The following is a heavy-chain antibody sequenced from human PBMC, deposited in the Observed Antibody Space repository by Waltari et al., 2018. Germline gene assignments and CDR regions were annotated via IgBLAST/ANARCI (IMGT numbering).Heavy chain of an antibody. D-gene: IGHD6-13*01. Sequence: QVQLVQSGAEVKKPGSSVKVSCKASGGTFSSYAISWVQQAPGQGLEWMGGIIPIFGTANYAQKFQGRVTITADESTSTAYMELSSLRSEDTAVYYCARVNAWEQQLPTVDYWGQGTLVTVSS. CDR1: GGTFSSYA. CDR3: ARVNAWEQQLPTVDY. J-gene: IGHJ4*02. CDR2: IIPIFGTA. V-gene: IGHV1-69*01.